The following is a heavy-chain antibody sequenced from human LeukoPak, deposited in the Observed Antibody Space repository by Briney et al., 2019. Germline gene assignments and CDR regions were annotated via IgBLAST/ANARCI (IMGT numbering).Heavy chain of an antibody. CDR3: ASEPAAHTPDY. D-gene: IGHD2-2*01. V-gene: IGHV4-34*01. J-gene: IGHJ4*02. Sequence: SETLSLTCAVYGGSFSGYYWSWIRQLPGKGLEWIGEINHSGSTNYNPSLKSRVTISVDTSKNQFSLKLSSVTAADTAVYYCASEPAAHTPDYWGQGTLVTVSS. CDR1: GGSFSGYY. CDR2: INHSGST.